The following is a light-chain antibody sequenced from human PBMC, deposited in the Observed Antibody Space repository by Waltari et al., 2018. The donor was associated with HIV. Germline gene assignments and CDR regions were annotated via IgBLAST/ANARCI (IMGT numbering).Light chain of an antibody. CDR3: QQHGSSPYT. V-gene: IGKV3-20*01. CDR1: QSVSSSY. J-gene: IGKJ2*01. CDR2: GAS. Sequence: EIVLTQSPGTLSLSPGERATLSCRASQSVSSSYLAWYQQKPGQAPRLLIYGASNRATGIPERFSGSGSGTDFTLTISRLEPEDFAVYYCQQHGSSPYTFGQGTKLEIK.